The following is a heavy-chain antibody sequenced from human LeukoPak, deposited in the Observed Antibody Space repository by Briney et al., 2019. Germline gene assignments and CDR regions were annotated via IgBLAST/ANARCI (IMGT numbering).Heavy chain of an antibody. CDR3: ARGVLWFGELLPQFDP. D-gene: IGHD3-10*01. CDR1: GYTFTSYD. V-gene: IGHV1-8*01. J-gene: IGHJ5*02. Sequence: GASVKVSCKASGYTFTSYDINWVRQATGQGPEWMGWMNPNSGNTGYAQKFQGRVTMTRNTSISTAYMELSSLRSEDTAVYYCARGVLWFGELLPQFDPWGQGTLVTVSS. CDR2: MNPNSGNT.